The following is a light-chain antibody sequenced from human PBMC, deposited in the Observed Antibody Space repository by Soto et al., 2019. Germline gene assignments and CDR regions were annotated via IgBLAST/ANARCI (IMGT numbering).Light chain of an antibody. V-gene: IGLV2-14*01. Sequence: QSALPQPASVSGSPGQSITISCTGTSSDVGGYNYVSWYQQHPGKAPKLMIYDVSNRPSRVCNRFSGAKSGNTASLTSSGLQDENEADYYCSSYTSSSPRVFGTGTKVNLL. CDR2: DVS. CDR3: SSYTSSSPRV. CDR1: SSDVGGYNY. J-gene: IGLJ1*01.